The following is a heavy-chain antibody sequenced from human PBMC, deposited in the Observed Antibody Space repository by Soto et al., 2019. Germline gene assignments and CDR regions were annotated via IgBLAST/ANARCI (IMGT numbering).Heavy chain of an antibody. CDR3: ARVTRDSSGWYRGIDI. CDR2: ISAYNGNT. V-gene: IGHV1-18*01. J-gene: IGHJ3*02. CDR1: GYTFTSYG. D-gene: IGHD6-19*01. Sequence: ASVKVSCKASGYTFTSYGINWVRQAPGQGLEWMGWISAYNGNTNYAQKLQGRFTISRHNSKNTLYLQMNSLRAEDTAVYYCARVTRDSSGWYRGIDIWGQGTMVTVSS.